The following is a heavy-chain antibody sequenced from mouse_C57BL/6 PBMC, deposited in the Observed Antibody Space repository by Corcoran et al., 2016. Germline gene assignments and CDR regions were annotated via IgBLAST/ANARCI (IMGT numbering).Heavy chain of an antibody. J-gene: IGHJ2*01. CDR1: GYTFTTYG. CDR3: ARSHYGSSPFDY. CDR2: INTYSGVP. D-gene: IGHD1-1*01. Sequence: QIQLVQSGPELKKPGETVKISCKASGYTFTTYGMSWVKQAPGKGLKWMGWINTYSGVPTYADDFKGRFAFSLETSASTAYLQINNLKNEDTATYFWARSHYGSSPFDYWGQGTTLTVSS. V-gene: IGHV9-3*01.